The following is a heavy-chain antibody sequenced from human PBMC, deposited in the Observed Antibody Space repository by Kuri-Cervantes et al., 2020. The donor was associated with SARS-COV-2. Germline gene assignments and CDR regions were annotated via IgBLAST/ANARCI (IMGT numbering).Heavy chain of an antibody. Sequence: SETLSLTCAVYGGSFSGYYWSWIRQPPGKGLEWIGEINHSGSTNYNPSLKSRVTISVDASSKQFSLHLGSVTAADTAVYYCARAYGFLRYIYYMDVWGRGTTVTVSS. D-gene: IGHD4-17*01. V-gene: IGHV4-34*01. CDR3: ARAYGFLRYIYYMDV. CDR1: GGSFSGYY. CDR2: INHSGST. J-gene: IGHJ6*03.